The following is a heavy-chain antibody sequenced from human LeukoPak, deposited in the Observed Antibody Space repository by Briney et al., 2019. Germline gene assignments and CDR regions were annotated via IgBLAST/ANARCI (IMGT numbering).Heavy chain of an antibody. CDR1: GFTFSSYT. V-gene: IGHV3-21*01. CDR2: ITSSSSYI. D-gene: IGHD3-22*01. Sequence: GGSLRLSCAASGFTFSSYTINWVRQARGGGLEWGSSITSSSSYINYADSAKGRFTISRDNAKNSLYLQMSSLRAEDTAVYYCARDGHYYDSSRFDYWGQGTLVTVSS. CDR3: ARDGHYYDSSRFDY. J-gene: IGHJ4*02.